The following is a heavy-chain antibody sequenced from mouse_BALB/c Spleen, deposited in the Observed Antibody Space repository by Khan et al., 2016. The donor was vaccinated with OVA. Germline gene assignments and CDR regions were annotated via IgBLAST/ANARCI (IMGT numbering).Heavy chain of an antibody. Sequence: QVQLQQSGAELVKPGPSVQLSCKASGYTFTSYYMYWVKQRPGQGLEWIGDINPSNGDTYFNAKFKSKATLTVDKSYSTTYMQLSSLTSEDSAVYYCTRGGYGGFASWGQETLVTVSA. V-gene: IGHV1-53*01. CDR1: GYTFTSYY. CDR2: INPSNGDT. J-gene: IGHJ3*01. CDR3: TRGGYGGFAS. D-gene: IGHD2-2*01.